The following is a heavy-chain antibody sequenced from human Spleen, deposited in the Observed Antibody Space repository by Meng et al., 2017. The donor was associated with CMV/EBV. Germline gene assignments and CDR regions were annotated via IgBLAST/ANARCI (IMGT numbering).Heavy chain of an antibody. V-gene: IGHV3-43*01. J-gene: IGHJ6*02. CDR1: GFTFDEYT. Sequence: GGSLRLSCAASGFTFDEYTIHWVRQAPGKGLEWVSLISRDGDSTYYADSVKGRFTISRDNSKNSLYLQMNSLRTEDTALYYCAKDLSGSYYDWGGYGMDVWGQGTTVTVSS. CDR3: AKDLSGSYYDWGGYGMDV. D-gene: IGHD1-26*01. CDR2: ISRDGDST.